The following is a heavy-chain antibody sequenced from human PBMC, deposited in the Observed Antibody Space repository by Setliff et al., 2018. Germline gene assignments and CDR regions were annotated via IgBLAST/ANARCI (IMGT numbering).Heavy chain of an antibody. CDR3: VNHNPARRSPAGTALDS. CDR1: GFTFSSYG. V-gene: IGHV3-33*05. Sequence: GSLRLSCAASGFTFSSYGMHWVRQAPGKGLEWVAVISYDGSNKYYADSVKGRFTISRDNSKNTLYLQMNNLRVEDTARYYCVNHNPARRSPAGTALDSWGQGTLVTVSS. CDR2: ISYDGSNK. D-gene: IGHD6-19*01. J-gene: IGHJ4*02.